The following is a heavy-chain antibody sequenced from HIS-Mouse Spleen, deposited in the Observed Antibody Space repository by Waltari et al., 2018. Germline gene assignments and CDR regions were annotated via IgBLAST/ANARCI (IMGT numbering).Heavy chain of an antibody. CDR3: AKDLVSGTTQTFDI. V-gene: IGHV3-33*06. Sequence: QVQLVESGGGVVQPGRSLRLSCAASGFTFSSYGMPWVRQAPGKGLEWVAVIWYDGSNKYYADSVKGRFTISRDNSKNTLYLQMNSLRAEDTAVYYCAKDLVSGTTQTFDIWGQGTMVTVSS. D-gene: IGHD1-7*01. CDR1: GFTFSSYG. J-gene: IGHJ3*02. CDR2: IWYDGSNK.